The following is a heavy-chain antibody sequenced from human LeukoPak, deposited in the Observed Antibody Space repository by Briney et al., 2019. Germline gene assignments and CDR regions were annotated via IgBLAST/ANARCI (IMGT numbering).Heavy chain of an antibody. CDR1: GFTFDDYA. Sequence: PGGPLRLSCAASGFTFDDYAMHWVRQAPGKGLEWVSGISWNSGSIGYADSVKGRFTISRDNAKNSLYLQMNSLRAEDTALYYCAKDTSSSWYGSGSFDYWGQGTLVTVSS. J-gene: IGHJ4*02. CDR3: AKDTSSSWYGSGSFDY. D-gene: IGHD6-13*01. V-gene: IGHV3-9*01. CDR2: ISWNSGSI.